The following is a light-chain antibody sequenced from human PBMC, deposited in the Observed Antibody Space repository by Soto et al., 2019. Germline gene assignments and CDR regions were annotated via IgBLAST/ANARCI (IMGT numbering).Light chain of an antibody. CDR3: QQRSNWPPTWT. J-gene: IGKJ1*01. V-gene: IGKV3-11*01. CDR2: DAS. CDR1: QSVSSY. Sequence: EIVLSQSPATLSLSPGERATLSCRASQSVSSYLACYQHKPGQAPMLLIYDASKRATGIPARFSGSGSGTDFTLTISSLEPEDFAVYYCQQRSNWPPTWTFGQGTKVEVK.